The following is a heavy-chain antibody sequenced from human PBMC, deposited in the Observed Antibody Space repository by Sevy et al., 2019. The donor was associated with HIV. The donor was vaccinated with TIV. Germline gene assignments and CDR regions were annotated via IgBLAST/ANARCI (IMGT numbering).Heavy chain of an antibody. CDR3: ARETEGGYEP. CDR1: GFTVSNNY. D-gene: IGHD1-26*01. V-gene: IGHV3-53*01. Sequence: GGSLRLSCAASGFTVSNNYMSWVRQAPGKGLEWVSAIYSGGNIYYADSVKGRLTISRDNSKNTVYLHMNSLRAEDTAVYYCARETEGGYEPWGQGTLVTVSS. J-gene: IGHJ5*02. CDR2: IYSGGNI.